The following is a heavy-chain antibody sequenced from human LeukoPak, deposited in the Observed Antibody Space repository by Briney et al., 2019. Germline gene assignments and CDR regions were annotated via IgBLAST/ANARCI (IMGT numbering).Heavy chain of an antibody. CDR3: ASAKGGGTYYFDY. J-gene: IGHJ4*02. V-gene: IGHV1-18*01. Sequence: ASVKVSCKASGYTFTSYGVSWVRQAPGQGLEWMGWISAYNANTIYAQKLQGRVTTTTDTSTSTAYMELRSLRSDDTAVYYCASAKGGGTYYFDYWGQGTLVTVSS. D-gene: IGHD3-16*01. CDR2: ISAYNANT. CDR1: GYTFTSYG.